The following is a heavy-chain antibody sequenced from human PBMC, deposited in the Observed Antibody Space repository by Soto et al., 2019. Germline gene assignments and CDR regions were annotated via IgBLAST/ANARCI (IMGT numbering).Heavy chain of an antibody. J-gene: IGHJ4*02. CDR1: GVTLGSYW. V-gene: IGHV3-7*01. CDR2: IKPDGSAT. Sequence: SLRLSSAACGVTLGSYWMNWVRLIPGKGLEWVAYIKPDGSATYYVDSVKGRFTISRDNAKNSLYLQMNSLRVEDAYVYYCARGGYCGPGFYYYFDFWGQRTLGAVS. CDR3: ARGGYCGPGFYYYFDF. D-gene: IGHD2-21*02.